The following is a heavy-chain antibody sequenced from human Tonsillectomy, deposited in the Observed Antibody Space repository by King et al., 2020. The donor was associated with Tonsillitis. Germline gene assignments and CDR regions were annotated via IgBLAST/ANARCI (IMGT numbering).Heavy chain of an antibody. CDR3: ARRTDLLSFDY. D-gene: IGHD1-26*01. J-gene: IGHJ4*02. CDR2: IDFSGTT. Sequence: QLQESGPGLVKPSETLSLTCTVSGGSISSRSHYWGWIRQPPGKGVEWIGSIDFSGTTYYNSSLKSRVTMSVDTSKNKFSLKLKSVTAADTAVYYCARRTDLLSFDYWGQGTLVTVSS. CDR1: GGSISSRSHY. V-gene: IGHV4-39*01.